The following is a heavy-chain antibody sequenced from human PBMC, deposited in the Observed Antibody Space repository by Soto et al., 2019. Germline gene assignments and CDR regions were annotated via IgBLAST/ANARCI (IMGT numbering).Heavy chain of an antibody. CDR3: ARGRGASSYVDPPDQHDS. D-gene: IGHD1-26*01. Sequence: ASVKASCKASGYAFRTYGLSWVRQAPGQGLEWMGWISAYNGNTDYAQKFQGRVSMTTDTSTSTVYMELRSLRSDDTALYYCARGRGASSYVDPPDQHDSPAQGSPDPVSA. CDR2: ISAYNGNT. CDR1: GYAFRTYG. V-gene: IGHV1-18*01. J-gene: IGHJ5*01.